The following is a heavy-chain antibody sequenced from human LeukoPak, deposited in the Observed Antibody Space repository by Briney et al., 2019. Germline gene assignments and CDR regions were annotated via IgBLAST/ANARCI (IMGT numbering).Heavy chain of an antibody. CDR3: ARFSNYYHSSVHYLDY. D-gene: IGHD3-22*01. J-gene: IGHJ4*02. Sequence: GGSLRLSCTVSGFSLSSYAMSWVRRAPGKGLEWVSATSSSDDGKYYADSVRGRFTISRDNSRNTMYLQMNSLRAEDAAVYYCARFSNYYHSSVHYLDYWGQGTLVSVSS. CDR1: GFSLSSYA. V-gene: IGHV3-23*01. CDR2: TSSSDDGK.